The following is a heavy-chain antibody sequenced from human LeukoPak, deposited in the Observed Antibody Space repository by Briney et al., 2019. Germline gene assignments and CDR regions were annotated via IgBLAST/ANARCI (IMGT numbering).Heavy chain of an antibody. V-gene: IGHV4-38-2*02. CDR2: IYHRGST. CDR3: ARDPIGLAVQLERRGAFDI. D-gene: IGHD1-1*01. CDR1: GYSISSGYY. Sequence: SETLSLTCTVSGYSISSGYYWGWIRQPPGKGLEWIGSIYHRGSTYYNPSLKSRVTISVDTSKNQFSLKLSSVTAADTAVYYCARDPIGLAVQLERRGAFDIWGQGTMVTVSS. J-gene: IGHJ3*02.